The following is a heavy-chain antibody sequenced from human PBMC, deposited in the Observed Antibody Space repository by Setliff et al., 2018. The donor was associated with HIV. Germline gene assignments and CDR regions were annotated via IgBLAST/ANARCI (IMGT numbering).Heavy chain of an antibody. J-gene: IGHJ6*03. CDR1: GDTFSSYA. V-gene: IGHV1-69*06. CDR3: ARDVYYYFYMDV. CDR2: IIPIFGSP. Sequence: SVKVSCKASGDTFSSYAISWVRQAPGQGLEWMGSIIPIFGSPNYAQKFQGRVTITADKSTSTAYMELSSLRSEDTAVYYCARDVYYYFYMDVWGKGTTVTVSS.